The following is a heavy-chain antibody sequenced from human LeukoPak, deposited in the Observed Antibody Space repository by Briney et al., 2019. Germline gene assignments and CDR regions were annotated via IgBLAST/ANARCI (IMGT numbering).Heavy chain of an antibody. CDR2: ISIGGDAI. D-gene: IGHD4-23*01. CDR3: SRAYYGGNVFHYYYYMVV. CDR1: GITFSDHY. Sequence: PAGTLRLSCAVSGITFSDHYMSWSRHGPRKGQEWLSYISIGGDAIYYADSVKGRFTISTDNAKNSVSLQRHIWITEATPFYYDSRAYYGGNVFHYYYYMVVWGKGTT. V-gene: IGHV3-11*01. J-gene: IGHJ6*03.